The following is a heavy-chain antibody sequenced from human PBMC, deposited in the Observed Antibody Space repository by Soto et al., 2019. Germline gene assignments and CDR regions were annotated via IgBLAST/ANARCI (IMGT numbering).Heavy chain of an antibody. CDR1: GFTFSSYE. D-gene: IGHD5-18*01. Sequence: GGSLRLSCAASGFTFSSYEMNWVRPATGKGLEWVSYISSSGNTIYYADSVKGRFTISRDNAKNSLFLQMNSLRAEDTAVYYCATLKAPDPGYTYGYTLYFEYWGQGTLVTVSS. CDR2: ISSSGNTI. V-gene: IGHV3-48*03. J-gene: IGHJ4*02. CDR3: ATLKAPDPGYTYGYTLYFEY.